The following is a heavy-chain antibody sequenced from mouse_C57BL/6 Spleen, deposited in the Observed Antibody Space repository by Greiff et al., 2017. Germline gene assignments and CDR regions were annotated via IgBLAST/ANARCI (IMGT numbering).Heavy chain of an antibody. CDR3: ARGDYYGSSHWYFDV. CDR1: GYAFSSYW. D-gene: IGHD1-1*01. CDR2: IYPGDGDT. V-gene: IGHV1-80*01. J-gene: IGHJ1*03. Sequence: QVQLQQSGAELVKPGASVKISCKASGYAFSSYWMTWVKQRPGKGLEWIGQIYPGDGDTNYNGKFKGKATLTADKSSSTAYMQLSSLTSEDSAVYFCARGDYYGSSHWYFDVWGTGTTVTVSS.